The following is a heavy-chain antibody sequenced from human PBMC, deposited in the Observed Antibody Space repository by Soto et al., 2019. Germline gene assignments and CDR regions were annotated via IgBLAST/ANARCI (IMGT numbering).Heavy chain of an antibody. CDR1: GGSISSYY. D-gene: IGHD3-10*01. J-gene: IGHJ5*02. V-gene: IGHV4-59*01. CDR2: IYYSGST. CDR3: ARDVNYYGSGSSYHWFYP. Sequence: SETLSLTCTVSGGSISSYYWSWIRQPPGKGLEWIGYIYYSGSTNYNPSLKSRVTISVDTSRNQFSLKLSSVTAADTAVYYCARDVNYYGSGSSYHWFYPWGQGTLVTVSS.